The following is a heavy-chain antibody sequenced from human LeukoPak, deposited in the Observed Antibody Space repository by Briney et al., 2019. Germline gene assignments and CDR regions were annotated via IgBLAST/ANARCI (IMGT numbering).Heavy chain of an antibody. J-gene: IGHJ4*02. CDR1: EFTFSSYS. Sequence: GGSLRLSCAASEFTFSSYSMSWVRQAPGKGLEWVSSITGGGGSTYFADSVKDRFTISRDNSRNTLYLQLNSLRAEDTAVYYCAKSPYYDASGYNREYYSDCWGQGTLVTVSS. V-gene: IGHV3-23*01. D-gene: IGHD3-22*01. CDR2: ITGGGGST. CDR3: AKSPYYDASGYNREYYSDC.